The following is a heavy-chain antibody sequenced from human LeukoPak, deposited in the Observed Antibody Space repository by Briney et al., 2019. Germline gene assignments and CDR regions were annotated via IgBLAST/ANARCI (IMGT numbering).Heavy chain of an antibody. CDR2: VYDSGSG. CDR3: ARLRSGGYFEY. Sequence: SETLSLTCTVSGGSVSSGGYYWSWIRQPPGKGLDWIGYVYDSGSGKYKPSLNSRVTISIDTSKNHFSLKLNSVTAADTAVYYCARLRSGGYFEYWGQGTLVTVSS. CDR1: GGSVSSGGYY. D-gene: IGHD4-17*01. V-gene: IGHV4-61*03. J-gene: IGHJ4*02.